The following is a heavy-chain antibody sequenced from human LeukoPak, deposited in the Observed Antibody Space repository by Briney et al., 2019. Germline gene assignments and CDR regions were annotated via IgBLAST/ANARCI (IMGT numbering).Heavy chain of an antibody. CDR1: GFTVSSNY. Sequence: GGSLRLSCAASGFTVSSNYMSWVRQAPGKGLEWVSVIYSGGSTYYADSVKGRFTISRHNSKNTLYLQMNSLRAGDTAVYYCVRGIGNYYDSGASDCWGQGTRVTVAA. CDR2: IYSGGST. D-gene: IGHD3-22*01. J-gene: IGHJ4*02. V-gene: IGHV3-53*01. CDR3: VRGIGNYYDSGASDC.